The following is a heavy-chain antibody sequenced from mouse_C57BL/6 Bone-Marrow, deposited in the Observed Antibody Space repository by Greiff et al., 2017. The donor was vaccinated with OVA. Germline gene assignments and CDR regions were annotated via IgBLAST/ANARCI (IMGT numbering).Heavy chain of an antibody. CDR3: AREGNYGTPYDMDY. Sequence: QVQLQQPGAELVMPGASVKLSCKASGYTFTSYWMHWVKQRPGQGLEWIGEIDTSDSYTNYTQKFKGKSTLTVDKSSSTAYMQLSSLTSEDSAVYYCAREGNYGTPYDMDYWGQGTSVTVSS. V-gene: IGHV1-69*01. CDR2: IDTSDSYT. CDR1: GYTFTSYW. D-gene: IGHD1-1*01. J-gene: IGHJ4*01.